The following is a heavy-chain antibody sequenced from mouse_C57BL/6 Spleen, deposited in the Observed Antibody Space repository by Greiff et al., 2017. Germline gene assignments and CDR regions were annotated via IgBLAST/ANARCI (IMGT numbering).Heavy chain of an antibody. D-gene: IGHD4-1*01. J-gene: IGHJ1*03. CDR2: IDPSDSYT. CDR1: GYTFTSYW. CDR3: ASGRLEYFDV. Sequence: QLQQPGAELVMPGASVKLSCKASGYTFTSYWMHWVKQRPGQGLEWIGEIDPSDSYTNYNQKFKGKSTLTVDKSSSTAYMQLSSLTSEDSAVYYCASGRLEYFDVWGTGTTVTVSS. V-gene: IGHV1-69*01.